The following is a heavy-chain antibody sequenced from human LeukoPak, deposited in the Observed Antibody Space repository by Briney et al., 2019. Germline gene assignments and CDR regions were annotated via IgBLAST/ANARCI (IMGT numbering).Heavy chain of an antibody. Sequence: GESLQISCKGSGYLFTSYWIGWVRQLPGKGLEWMGIIYPGDSDTRYGPSFQGQVTISADKSISTAYLQWSSLKASDTAMYYCARQVRSSSWPNWFDPWGQGTLVTVSS. CDR1: GYLFTSYW. CDR2: IYPGDSDT. D-gene: IGHD6-13*01. V-gene: IGHV5-51*01. J-gene: IGHJ5*02. CDR3: ARQVRSSSWPNWFDP.